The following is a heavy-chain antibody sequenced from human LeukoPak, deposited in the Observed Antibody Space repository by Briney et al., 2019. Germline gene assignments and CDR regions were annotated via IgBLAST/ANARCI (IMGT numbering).Heavy chain of an antibody. CDR3: ATTLGYCSSTSCYENNWFDP. CDR1: GGTFSSYA. J-gene: IGHJ5*02. V-gene: IGHV1-69*04. D-gene: IGHD2-2*01. CDR2: IIPIFGIA. Sequence: ASVKVSCKASGGTFSSYAISWVRQAPGQGLEWMGRIIPIFGIANYAQKFQGRVTITADKSTSTAYMELSSLRSEDTDVYYCATTLGYCSSTSCYENNWFDPWGQGTLVTVSS.